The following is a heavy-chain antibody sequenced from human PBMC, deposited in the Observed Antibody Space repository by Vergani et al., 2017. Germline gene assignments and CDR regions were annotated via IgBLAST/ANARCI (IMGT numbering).Heavy chain of an antibody. CDR3: AKEPGYSSGWEIYYYYYMDV. D-gene: IGHD6-19*01. V-gene: IGHV3-30*18. CDR1: GFTFSSYG. CDR2: ISYDGSNK. Sequence: VQLVESGGGLVQRGGSLRLSCAASGFTFSSYGMHWVRQAPGKGLEWVAVISYDGSNKYYADSVKGRFTISRDNSKNTLYLQMNSLRAEDTAVYYCAKEPGYSSGWEIYYYYYMDVWGKGTTVTVSS. J-gene: IGHJ6*03.